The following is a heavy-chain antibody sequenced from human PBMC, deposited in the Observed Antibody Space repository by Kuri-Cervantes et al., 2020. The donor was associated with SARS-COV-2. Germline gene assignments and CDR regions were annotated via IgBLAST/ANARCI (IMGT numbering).Heavy chain of an antibody. Sequence: GSLRLSCTVSGGSISSSSYYWGWIRQPPGKGLEWIGSIYYSGTTYYNPSLKSRVTISVDTSKNQFSLKLSSVTAADTAVYYCASYGPPRYSFDYWGQGTLVTVSS. V-gene: IGHV4-39*07. CDR3: ASYGPPRYSFDY. CDR2: IYYSGTT. CDR1: GGSISSSSYY. D-gene: IGHD3-16*01. J-gene: IGHJ4*02.